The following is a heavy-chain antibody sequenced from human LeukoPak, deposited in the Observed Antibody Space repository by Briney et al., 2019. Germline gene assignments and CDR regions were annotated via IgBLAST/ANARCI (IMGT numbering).Heavy chain of an antibody. J-gene: IGHJ3*02. Sequence: SETLSLTCAVSGGSFNSSNWWSWVRQPPGKGLEWIGEIYHSGSTNYNPSLKSRVTISVDKSKNQFSLKLSSVTAADTAVYYCARAPIVVELNAFDIWGHGTMVTVSS. D-gene: IGHD2-21*01. CDR3: ARAPIVVELNAFDI. CDR1: GGSFNSSNW. CDR2: IYHSGST. V-gene: IGHV4-4*02.